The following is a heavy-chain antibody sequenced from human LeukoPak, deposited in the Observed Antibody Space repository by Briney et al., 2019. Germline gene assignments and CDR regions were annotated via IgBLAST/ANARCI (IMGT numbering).Heavy chain of an antibody. Sequence: SETLSLTCTVSGGSISSHYWSWIRQPPGKGLEWIGYIYYSGSTNYNPSLKSRVTISVDTSKNQFSLKLSSVTAADTAVYSCARYYYDSSGYYIDGHFDYWGQGTLVTVSS. CDR2: IYYSGST. D-gene: IGHD3-22*01. J-gene: IGHJ4*02. CDR3: ARYYYDSSGYYIDGHFDY. CDR1: GGSISSHY. V-gene: IGHV4-59*11.